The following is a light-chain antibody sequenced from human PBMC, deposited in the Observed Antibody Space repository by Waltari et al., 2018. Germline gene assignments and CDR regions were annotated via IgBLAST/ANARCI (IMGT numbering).Light chain of an antibody. CDR2: DAS. Sequence: EIVLTQSPATLSLSPGERATLSCRASQSISNNLAWYQQKPGQAPRLVIYDASNRATGIPARFSGSGSGTDFTLTISTLEPEDSAVYYCQQRANWPPGAAFGQVTKVEIK. V-gene: IGKV3-11*01. CDR3: QQRANWPPGAA. J-gene: IGKJ1*01. CDR1: QSISNN.